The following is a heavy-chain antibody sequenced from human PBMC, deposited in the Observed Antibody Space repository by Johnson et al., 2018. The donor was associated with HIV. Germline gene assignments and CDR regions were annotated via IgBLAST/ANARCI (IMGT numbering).Heavy chain of an antibody. V-gene: IGHV3-30*03. D-gene: IGHD3-22*01. CDR2: ISYDGSNK. CDR1: GFTFSSYG. J-gene: IGHJ3*02. CDR3: ARQNYYDSSGPCAFDI. Sequence: VQVVESGGGLVQPGGSLRLSCAASGFTFSSYGMHWVRQAPGKGLEWVAVISYDGSNKYYADSVKGRFTISRDNSKNTLYLQMNSLRAEDTAVYYGARQNYYDSSGPCAFDIWGQGTMVTVSS.